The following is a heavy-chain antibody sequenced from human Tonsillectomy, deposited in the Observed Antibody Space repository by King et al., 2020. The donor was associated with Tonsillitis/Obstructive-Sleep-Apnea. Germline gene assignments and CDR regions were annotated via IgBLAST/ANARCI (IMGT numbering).Heavy chain of an antibody. CDR1: GGSFSAYY. CDR2: INHSGSV. V-gene: IGHV4-34*01. J-gene: IGHJ6*03. D-gene: IGHD2-15*01. CDR3: ARAIVVVTTDYYMDV. Sequence: VQLPQWGAGLLKPSETLSLPCAVSGGSFSAYYWSWLRQPPGKGLEWIGEINHSGSVNYNPSLKSRATISVDTSKNQFSLKLSSVTAADTAVYYCARAIVVVTTDYYMDVWGKGTTVTVSS.